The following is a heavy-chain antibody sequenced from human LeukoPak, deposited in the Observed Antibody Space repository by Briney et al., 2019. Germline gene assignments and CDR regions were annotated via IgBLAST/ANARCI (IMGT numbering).Heavy chain of an antibody. CDR1: GGSISSSNW. D-gene: IGHD3-22*01. V-gene: IGHV4-4*02. J-gene: IGHJ4*02. CDR3: ARSAWYYDYYDSSGYSPHFDY. Sequence: NPSETLSLTCAVSGGSISSSNWWSWVRQPPGKGLEWIGEIYHSGSTNYNPSLKSRVTISVDKSKNQFSLKLSSVTAADTAVYYCARSAWYYDYYDSSGYSPHFDYWGQGTLVTVSS. CDR2: IYHSGST.